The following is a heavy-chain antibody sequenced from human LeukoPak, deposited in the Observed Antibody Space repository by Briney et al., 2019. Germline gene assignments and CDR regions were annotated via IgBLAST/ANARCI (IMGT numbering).Heavy chain of an antibody. Sequence: SETLSLTCTVSGGSISSYYWSWIRQPAGKGLEWIGRIYASGSTDYNPFLKSRVTISVDKSKNQFSLRLSSVTAADTAVYYCARDRGRIVAAGAFGYWGQGALVTVSS. CDR1: GGSISSYY. V-gene: IGHV4-4*07. J-gene: IGHJ4*02. CDR2: IYASGST. D-gene: IGHD6-13*01. CDR3: ARDRGRIVAAGAFGY.